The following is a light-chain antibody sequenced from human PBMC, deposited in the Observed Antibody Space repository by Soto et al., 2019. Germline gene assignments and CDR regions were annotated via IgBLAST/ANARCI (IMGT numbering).Light chain of an antibody. CDR2: GNN. J-gene: IGLJ1*01. Sequence: QSVLTQPPSASGTPGQRVTISCTGSSSNIGAGYDVHWYQQLPGTAPKLLIYGNNNRPSGVPDRFSGSKSGTSASLAVTGLQAEDEADYYCQSYATGLSVLYVFGTGTKVTVL. CDR1: SSNIGAGYD. CDR3: QSYATGLSVLYV. V-gene: IGLV1-40*01.